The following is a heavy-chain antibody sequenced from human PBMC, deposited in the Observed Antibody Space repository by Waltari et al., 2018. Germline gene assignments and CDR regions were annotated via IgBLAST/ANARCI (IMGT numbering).Heavy chain of an antibody. Sequence: EVQLVESGGDFVQPGRSLRLSCVASGFTIDDSAMHWVRQVSGKGLEWVSDISWNSVRTDYADSVKGRFTVSRDNAKNSLFLEMNSLRVEDTAFYYCASVIALAGARPAYWGQGTLVTVSS. V-gene: IGHV3-9*01. CDR1: GFTIDDSA. D-gene: IGHD6-19*01. CDR3: ASVIALAGARPAY. J-gene: IGHJ4*02. CDR2: ISWNSVRT.